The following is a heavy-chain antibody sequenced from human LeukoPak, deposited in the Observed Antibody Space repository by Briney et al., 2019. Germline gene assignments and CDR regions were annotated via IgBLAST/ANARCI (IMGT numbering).Heavy chain of an antibody. Sequence: GASVKVSCKASGWTFTSYYMHWLRQAPGQGLEWMGIINPSGGSTSYAQKLQGRVTMTTDTSTSTAYMELRSLRSDDTAVYYCARVGPFRSGWPDYWGQGTLVTVSS. J-gene: IGHJ4*02. CDR1: GWTFTSYY. D-gene: IGHD6-19*01. CDR2: INPSGGST. CDR3: ARVGPFRSGWPDY. V-gene: IGHV1-46*01.